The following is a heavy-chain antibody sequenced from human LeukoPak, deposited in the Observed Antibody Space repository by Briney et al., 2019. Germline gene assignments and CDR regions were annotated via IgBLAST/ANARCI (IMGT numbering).Heavy chain of an antibody. CDR2: IYHSGST. V-gene: IGHV4-4*02. D-gene: IGHD2-2*02. J-gene: IGHJ6*02. CDR3: ARGNKAYCSSTSCYTYYYYGMDV. CDR1: GGSISSSNW. Sequence: SETLSLTCAVSGGSISSSNWWSWVRQPPGKGLEWIGEIYHSGSTNYNPSLKSRVTISVDKSKNQFSLKLSSVTAADTAVYYCARGNKAYCSSTSCYTYYYYGMDVWGQGTTVTVSS.